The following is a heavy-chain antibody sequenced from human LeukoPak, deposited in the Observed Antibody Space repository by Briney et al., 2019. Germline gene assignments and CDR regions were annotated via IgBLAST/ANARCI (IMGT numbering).Heavy chain of an antibody. CDR2: IYYSGST. CDR1: GGSISSGGYY. D-gene: IGHD6-6*01. Sequence: PSETLSLTCTVSGGSISSGGYYWSWIRQHPGKGLEWIGYIYYSGSTYYNPSLKSRVTTSVDTSKNQFSLKLSSVTAADTAVYYCARVYGPLARYGRDVGAQGPTAPVSS. CDR3: ARVYGPLARYGRDV. J-gene: IGHJ6*02. V-gene: IGHV4-31*03.